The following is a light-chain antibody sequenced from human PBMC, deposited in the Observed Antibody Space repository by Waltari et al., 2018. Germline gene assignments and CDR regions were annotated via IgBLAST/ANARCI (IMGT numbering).Light chain of an antibody. CDR2: RVS. CDR3: MQGTHWPYT. CDR1: QSLVHSDGNTH. Sequence: DVVMTQSPLSLPVTLGQTASTSCQSSQSLVHSDGNTHLNWFHQRPGQSPRRLIYRVSNRDSGVPDRFSGSGSGTDFTLKISRVEAEDVGVYYCMQGTHWPYTFGQGTKLDIK. J-gene: IGKJ2*01. V-gene: IGKV2-30*02.